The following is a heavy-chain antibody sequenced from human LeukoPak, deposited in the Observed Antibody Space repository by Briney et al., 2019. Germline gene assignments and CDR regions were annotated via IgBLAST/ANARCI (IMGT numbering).Heavy chain of an antibody. J-gene: IGHJ4*02. CDR3: ATDRGWRTSGYYLYYFEY. Sequence: GGSLRLSCAASGFTVSSIHMVWVRQAPGKGLEWVASIKNDGSERYYVDSVRGRYTISRDNTKNSLFLQMSSLRAEDTAVYYCATDRGWRTSGYYLYYFEYWGQGTLVTFSS. V-gene: IGHV3-7*01. D-gene: IGHD3-3*01. CDR1: GFTVSSIH. CDR2: IKNDGSER.